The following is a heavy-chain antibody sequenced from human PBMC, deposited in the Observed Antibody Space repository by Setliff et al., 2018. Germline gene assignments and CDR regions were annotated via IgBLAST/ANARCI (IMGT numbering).Heavy chain of an antibody. J-gene: IGHJ6*02. CDR1: GFTFSSHW. D-gene: IGHD3-9*01. CDR3: ARAYYGTVNGYSSYYGWDV. Sequence: GGSLRLSCAAAGFTFSSHWMHWVRQAPGKRLMWVSRINNDGSSTTYEDSVKGRFTISRDNAKNTLYLQMNSLRAEDTAVYYCARAYYGTVNGYSSYYGWDVWGQGTTVTVSS. CDR2: INNDGSST. V-gene: IGHV3-74*01.